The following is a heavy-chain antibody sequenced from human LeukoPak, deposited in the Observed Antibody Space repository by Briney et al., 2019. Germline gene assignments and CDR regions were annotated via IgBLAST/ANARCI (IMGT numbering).Heavy chain of an antibody. D-gene: IGHD2-15*01. J-gene: IGHJ5*02. Sequence: SQTLSLTCTVSGGSISSGSYYWSWIRQPAGKGLEWIGRIYTSGSTNYNPSLKSRVTISVDTSKNQFSLKLSSVTAADTAVYYCARGPLGYCSGGSCWFDPWGQGTLVTVSS. CDR2: IYTSGST. CDR1: GGSISSGSYY. CDR3: ARGPLGYCSGGSCWFDP. V-gene: IGHV4-61*02.